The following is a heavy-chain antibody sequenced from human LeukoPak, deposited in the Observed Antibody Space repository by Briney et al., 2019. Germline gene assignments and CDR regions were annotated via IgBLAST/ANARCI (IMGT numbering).Heavy chain of an antibody. CDR2: ISGSGGST. J-gene: IGHJ4*01. D-gene: IGHD5-24*01. Sequence: PGGSLRLSCAASGFTFSSYAMSWVRQAPGKGLEWVSAISGSGGSTYYADSVKGRFTISRDNSKNTLYLQMNSLRAEDTAVYYCAKKRYGYNEVGTFDYWGHGTLVTVSS. CDR1: GFTFSSYA. V-gene: IGHV3-23*01. CDR3: AKKRYGYNEVGTFDY.